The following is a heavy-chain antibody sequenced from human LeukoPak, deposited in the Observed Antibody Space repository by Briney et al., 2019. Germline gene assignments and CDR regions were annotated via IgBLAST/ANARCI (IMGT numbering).Heavy chain of an antibody. D-gene: IGHD1-26*01. CDR2: ISSSGSTI. V-gene: IGHV3-48*03. CDR3: ARDSEWGLLRSDY. CDR1: GFTFSGYD. Sequence: PGGSLRLSCAASGFTFSGYDMNWVRQAPGKGREWVSYISSSGSTIYYADSVKGRFTISRDNAKNSLYLQMNSLRAEDTAVYYCARDSEWGLLRSDYWGQGTLVTVSS. J-gene: IGHJ4*02.